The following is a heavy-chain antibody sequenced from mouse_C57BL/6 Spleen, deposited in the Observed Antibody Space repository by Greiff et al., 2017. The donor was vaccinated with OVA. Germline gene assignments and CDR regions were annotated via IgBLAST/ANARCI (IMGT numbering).Heavy chain of an antibody. CDR1: GFTFSDYG. Sequence: EVNLVESGGGLVKPGGSLKLSCAASGFTFSDYGMHWVRQAPEKGLEWVAYISSGSSTIYYADTVKGRFTISRDNAKNTLFLQMTSLRSEDTAMYYCARGDGYYYFDYWGQGTTLTVSS. V-gene: IGHV5-17*01. CDR3: ARGDGYYYFDY. J-gene: IGHJ2*01. D-gene: IGHD2-3*01. CDR2: ISSGSSTI.